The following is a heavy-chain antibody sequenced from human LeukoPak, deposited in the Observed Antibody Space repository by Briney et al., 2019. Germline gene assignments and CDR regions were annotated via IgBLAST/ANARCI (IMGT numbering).Heavy chain of an antibody. Sequence: PSETLSLTCAVYGGSFSGYYWSWIRQPPGKGLEWIGEINHSGSTYYNPSLKSRVTISVDTSKNQFSLKLSSVTAADTAVYYCARHIVVVPAAYFDYWGQGTLVTVSS. D-gene: IGHD2-2*01. CDR1: GGSFSGYY. CDR3: ARHIVVVPAAYFDY. CDR2: INHSGST. J-gene: IGHJ4*02. V-gene: IGHV4-34*01.